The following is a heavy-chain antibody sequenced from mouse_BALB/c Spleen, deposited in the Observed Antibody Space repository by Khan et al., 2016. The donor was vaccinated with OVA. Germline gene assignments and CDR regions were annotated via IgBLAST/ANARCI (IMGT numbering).Heavy chain of an antibody. CDR3: ARDYWFVY. Sequence: EVELVESGGGLVKPGGSLKVSCAASGFTFSNYAMSWVRQTPEKRLEWVASISSGGSTYYPDSVKGRFTISRDNARNILYLQMSSLGSEDTAMYYCARDYWFVYWGQGTLVTVSA. V-gene: IGHV5-6-5*01. CDR2: ISSGGST. J-gene: IGHJ3*01. CDR1: GFTFSNYA.